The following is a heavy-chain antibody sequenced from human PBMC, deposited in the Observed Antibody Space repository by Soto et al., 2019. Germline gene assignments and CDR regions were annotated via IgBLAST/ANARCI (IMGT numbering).Heavy chain of an antibody. J-gene: IGHJ3*02. V-gene: IGHV1-2*02. Sequence: GASVKVSCKASGYTFTGNYMHWVRQAPGQGLEWMGWINPNSGGTNYAQKFQGRVTMTRDTSISTAYMELSRLRSDDTAVYYCARDGAQIAAAGRDAFDIWGQGTMVTVSS. CDR3: ARDGAQIAAAGRDAFDI. CDR2: INPNSGGT. D-gene: IGHD6-13*01. CDR1: GYTFTGNY.